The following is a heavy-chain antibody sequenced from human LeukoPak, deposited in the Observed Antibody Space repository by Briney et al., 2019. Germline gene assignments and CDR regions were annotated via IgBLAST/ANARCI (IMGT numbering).Heavy chain of an antibody. Sequence: GASVKVSCKASGYTFTSNYIHWVRQAPGQGLEWMGMIYPRDGSTSYAQKFQGRVTVTRDTSTSTVHMEPSGLRSEDTAVYYCARDQEGFDYWGQGTLVTVS. CDR1: GYTFTSNY. CDR2: IYPRDGST. V-gene: IGHV1-46*01. CDR3: ARDQEGFDY. J-gene: IGHJ4*02.